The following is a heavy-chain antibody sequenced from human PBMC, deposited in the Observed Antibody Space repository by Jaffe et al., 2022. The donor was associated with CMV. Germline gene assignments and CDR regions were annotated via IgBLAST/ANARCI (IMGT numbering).Heavy chain of an antibody. V-gene: IGHV3-7*01. J-gene: IGHJ6*02. CDR2: IKQDGSEK. D-gene: IGHD3-3*01. CDR1: GFTFSSYW. Sequence: EVQLVESGGGLVQPGGSLRLSCAASGFTFSSYWMSWVRQAPGKGLEWVANIKQDGSEKYYVDSVKGRFTISRDNAKNSLYLQMNSLRAEDTAVYYCARDSPIFGVVASPREHYYYGMDVWGQGTTVTVSS. CDR3: ARDSPIFGVVASPREHYYYGMDV.